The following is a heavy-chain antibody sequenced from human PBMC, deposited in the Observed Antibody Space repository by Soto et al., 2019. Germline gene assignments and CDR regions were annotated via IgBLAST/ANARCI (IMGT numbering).Heavy chain of an antibody. CDR3: ARLPRIAVAGNDGFDI. J-gene: IGHJ3*02. D-gene: IGHD6-19*01. Sequence: QVQLQPWGAGLLKPSETLSLTCAVYGGSFSGYYWSWIRQPPGKGLEWIGEINHSGSTNYNPSLKSRVTISVDTSKNQFPLKLGSVTAAATAVYYCARLPRIAVAGNDGFDIWGQGTMVTVSS. CDR2: INHSGST. CDR1: GGSFSGYY. V-gene: IGHV4-34*01.